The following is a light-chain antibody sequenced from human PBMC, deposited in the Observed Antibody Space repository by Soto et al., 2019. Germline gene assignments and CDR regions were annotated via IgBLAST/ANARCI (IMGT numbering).Light chain of an antibody. CDR1: SSDVGDYNY. J-gene: IGLJ1*01. CDR2: EVS. CDR3: SSYTSTSTLV. V-gene: IGLV2-14*01. Sequence: VLTQHASVSGSPGQSITISCTGTSSDVGDYNYVSWYQQHPGKAPRLMIYEVSNRPSGVSNRFSGSKSGNTASLTISGLQAEDEADYYCSSYTSTSTLVFGTGTKVTVL.